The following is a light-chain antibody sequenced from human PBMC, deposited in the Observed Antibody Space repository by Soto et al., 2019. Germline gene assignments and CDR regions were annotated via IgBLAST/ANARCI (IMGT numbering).Light chain of an antibody. V-gene: IGKV1-5*01. Sequence: DIQLTQSPSFLSASVGDRVTITCRASQSISSWLAWYQQKPGKAPKLLIYDASSLESGVPSRFSGSGSGTEFTLTISSLQPDDFETYYCQQYNSYSPTFGQGNKVDIK. J-gene: IGKJ1*01. CDR1: QSISSW. CDR3: QQYNSYSPT. CDR2: DAS.